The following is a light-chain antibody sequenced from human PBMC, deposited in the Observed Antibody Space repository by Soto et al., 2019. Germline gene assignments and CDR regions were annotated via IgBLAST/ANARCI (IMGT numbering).Light chain of an antibody. CDR1: QSVRSY. J-gene: IGKJ4*01. CDR2: DAS. CDR3: QQRSTWPPT. Sequence: ETVLTQSPATLSLSPGESATLSCRASQSVRSYLIWYQQQPGQAPRLLILDASTRATGVPARFSGSGSGTDFTLTISSLEPEDFAVYYCQQRSTWPPTFGGGTKVEI. V-gene: IGKV3-11*01.